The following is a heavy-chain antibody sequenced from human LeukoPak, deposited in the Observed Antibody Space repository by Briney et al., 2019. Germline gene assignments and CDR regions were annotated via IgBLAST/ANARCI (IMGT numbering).Heavy chain of an antibody. J-gene: IGHJ4*02. V-gene: IGHV3-15*01. CDR3: ATHYYDSSGYGRHFDY. CDR2: IKSRSDGGTT. D-gene: IGHD3-22*01. CDR1: GFTFTNAW. Sequence: PGGSLRLSCAASGFTFTNAWMSWVRQAPGKGLEGVGLIKSRSDGGTTDYAAPVKGRFTISRDDSKNTLYLHMNNLTTEDTAVYYCATHYYDSSGYGRHFDYWGQGTLVTVSS.